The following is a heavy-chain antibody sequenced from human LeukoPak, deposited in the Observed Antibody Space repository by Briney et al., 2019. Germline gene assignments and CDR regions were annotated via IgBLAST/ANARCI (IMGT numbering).Heavy chain of an antibody. D-gene: IGHD1-26*01. CDR3: AHRPPLAYEWGFDP. Sequence: SQTLSLTCAISGDSVSRDSIAWNWIRQSPSRGLEWLGRTYYKSAWYNDYAVSVKGRIIINPDTSKNQFSLQLNSATPEDTAVYYCAHRPPLAYEWGFDPWGQGTLVTVSS. CDR1: GDSVSRDSIA. CDR2: TYYKSAWYN. J-gene: IGHJ5*02. V-gene: IGHV6-1*01.